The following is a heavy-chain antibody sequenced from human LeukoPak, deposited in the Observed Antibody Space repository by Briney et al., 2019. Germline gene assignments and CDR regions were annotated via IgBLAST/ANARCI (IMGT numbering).Heavy chain of an antibody. CDR1: GFTLSSYA. V-gene: IGHV3-23*01. Sequence: GGSLRLSCAASGFTLSSYAMNWVRQAPGKGLEWVSGISGSGSAYYADSVKGRFSISRDKSKNTVYLQMNSLRAEDTAVYYCAKDSVMIGVGPNDYWGQGTLVTVSS. CDR3: AKDSVMIGVGPNDY. CDR2: ISGSGSA. D-gene: IGHD3-22*01. J-gene: IGHJ4*02.